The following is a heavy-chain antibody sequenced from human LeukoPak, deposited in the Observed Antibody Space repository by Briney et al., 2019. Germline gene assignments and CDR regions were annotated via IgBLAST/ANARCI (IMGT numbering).Heavy chain of an antibody. D-gene: IGHD4-17*01. V-gene: IGHV3-23*01. J-gene: IGHJ4*02. CDR3: AKAYPSYGDYSAYYFDY. CDR1: GFTFSSYA. CDR2: ISGSGGST. Sequence: GGSLRLSCAASGFTFSSYAMSWVRQAPGKGLEWVSAISGSGGSTYYADSVKGRFTISRDNSKNTLYLQMNSLRAEDTAVYYCAKAYPSYGDYSAYYFDYWGQGTLVTVSS.